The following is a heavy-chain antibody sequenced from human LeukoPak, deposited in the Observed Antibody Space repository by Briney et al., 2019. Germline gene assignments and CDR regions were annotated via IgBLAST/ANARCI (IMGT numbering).Heavy chain of an antibody. V-gene: IGHV4-59*01. CDR1: GGSISSYY. CDR2: IYYSGST. D-gene: IGHD4-17*01. Sequence: SETLSLTCTVSGGSISSYYWSWIRQPPGKGLEWIGYIYYSGSTNYNPSLKSRVTISVDTSKNQFSLKLSSVTAADTAVYYCARGGDGDPFDYWGQGTPVTVSS. J-gene: IGHJ4*02. CDR3: ARGGDGDPFDY.